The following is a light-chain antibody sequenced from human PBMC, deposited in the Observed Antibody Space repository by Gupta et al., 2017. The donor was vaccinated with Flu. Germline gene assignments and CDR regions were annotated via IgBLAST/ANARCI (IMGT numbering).Light chain of an antibody. CDR3: QQRSNWPLIT. V-gene: IGKV3-11*01. Sequence: EIELTQSPATLALSPGERATLSCRASQSISRYLAWYQQKPGQAPRLLIYDASNRATGIPARFSGSGSGTDFTLTISSLEPEDFAVYYCQQRSNWPLITFGQGTRLEIK. CDR2: DAS. CDR1: QSISRY. J-gene: IGKJ5*01.